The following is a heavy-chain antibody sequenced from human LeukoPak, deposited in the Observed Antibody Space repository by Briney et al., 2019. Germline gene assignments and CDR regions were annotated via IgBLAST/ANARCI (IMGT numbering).Heavy chain of an antibody. V-gene: IGHV1-3*01. D-gene: IGHD6-13*01. J-gene: IGHJ4*02. Sequence: ASVKVSCKASGYAFINFAINWGRQATGQRPEWMGWINAGNGNTKYSQKFQGRVTITRDTSASTAYMELSSLTSEDTAVYYCARGPRAAADDYWGQGTLVTLSS. CDR3: ARGPRAAADDY. CDR1: GYAFINFA. CDR2: INAGNGNT.